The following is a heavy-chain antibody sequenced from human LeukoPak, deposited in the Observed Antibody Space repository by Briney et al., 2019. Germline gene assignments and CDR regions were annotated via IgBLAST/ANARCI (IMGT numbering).Heavy chain of an antibody. J-gene: IGHJ6*02. Sequence: GGSLRLSCAASGFTFSSYAMSWARQAPGKGLEWVSAISGSGGSTYYADSVKGRFTISRDNSKNTLYLQMNSLRAEDTAVYYCAKAQGGWLVGYYYYGMDVWGQGTTVTVSS. CDR1: GFTFSSYA. CDR2: ISGSGGST. D-gene: IGHD6-19*01. CDR3: AKAQGGWLVGYYYYGMDV. V-gene: IGHV3-23*01.